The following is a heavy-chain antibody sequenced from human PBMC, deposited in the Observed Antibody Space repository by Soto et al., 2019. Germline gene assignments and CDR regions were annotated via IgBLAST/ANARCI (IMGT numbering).Heavy chain of an antibody. CDR3: ATAPSGYDNNSYLGY. CDR2: IIPLFTTT. CDR1: GATFNNYA. J-gene: IGHJ4*02. D-gene: IGHD5-12*01. V-gene: IGHV1-69*01. Sequence: SVMVSYTASGATFNNYALSWVRQAPGQGLEWLGWIIPLFTTTNYPQKFQDRVTITADESTRTFYMELNSQTSQDTAIEYCATAPSGYDNNSYLGYWGQGTLVTVSS.